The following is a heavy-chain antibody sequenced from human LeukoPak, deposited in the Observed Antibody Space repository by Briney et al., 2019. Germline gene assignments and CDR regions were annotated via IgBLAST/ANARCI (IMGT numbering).Heavy chain of an antibody. V-gene: IGHV4-34*01. CDR2: INHSGST. J-gene: IGHJ6*03. D-gene: IGHD6-13*01. CDR3: ARQQLVRNYYYYYMDV. Sequence: PSETLSLTCAVYGGSFSGYYWSWIRQPPGKGLEWIGEINHSGSTNYNPSLKSRVTISVDTSKNQFSLKLSSVTAADTAVYYCARQQLVRNYYYYYMDVWGKGTTVTISS. CDR1: GGSFSGYY.